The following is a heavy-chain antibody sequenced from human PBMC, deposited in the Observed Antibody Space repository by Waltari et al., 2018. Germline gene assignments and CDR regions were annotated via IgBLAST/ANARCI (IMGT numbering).Heavy chain of an antibody. J-gene: IGHJ4*02. CDR3: ARYYYDSSGYYPEDDY. CDR1: GYSFTSYW. Sequence: EVQLVQSGAEVKKPGESLRISCKGSGYSFTSYWISWVRQMPGKGLEWMGRIDPSDSYTNYSPSFQGHVTISADKSISTAYLQWSSLKASDTAMYYCARYYYDSSGYYPEDDYWGQGTLVTVSS. V-gene: IGHV5-10-1*03. D-gene: IGHD3-22*01. CDR2: IDPSDSYT.